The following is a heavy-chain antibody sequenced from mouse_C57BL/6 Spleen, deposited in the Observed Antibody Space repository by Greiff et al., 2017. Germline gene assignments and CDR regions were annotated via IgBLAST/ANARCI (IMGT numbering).Heavy chain of an antibody. CDR3: ARGLTGTDY. CDR1: GYTFTSYW. J-gene: IGHJ2*01. Sequence: VQLQQPGAELVRPGSSVKLSCKASGYTFTSYWMDWVKQRPGQGLEWIGNIYPSDSETHYNQKFKDKATLTVDKSSSTAYMQLSSLTSEDSAVYYCARGLTGTDYWRKGTTLTVSS. D-gene: IGHD4-1*01. CDR2: IYPSDSET. V-gene: IGHV1-61*01.